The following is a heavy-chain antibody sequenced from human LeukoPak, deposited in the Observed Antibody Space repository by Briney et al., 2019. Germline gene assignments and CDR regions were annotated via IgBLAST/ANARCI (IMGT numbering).Heavy chain of an antibody. CDR3: ARDLVDGYNFVFDY. V-gene: IGHV3-21*01. CDR2: ISSSSSYI. J-gene: IGHJ4*02. Sequence: GGSLRLSCAASGFTFSSYSMNWVRQAPGKGLEWVSSISSSSSYIYYADSVKGRFTISRDNAKNSLYLQMNGLRAEDTAVYYCARDLVDGYNFVFDYWGQGTLVTVSS. D-gene: IGHD5-24*01. CDR1: GFTFSSYS.